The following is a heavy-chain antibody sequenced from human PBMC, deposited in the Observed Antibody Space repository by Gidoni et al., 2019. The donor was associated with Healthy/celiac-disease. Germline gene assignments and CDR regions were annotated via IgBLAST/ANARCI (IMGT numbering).Heavy chain of an antibody. CDR2: ISSSSSYI. V-gene: IGHV3-21*01. CDR1: GFTFSSYS. D-gene: IGHD2-2*01. Sequence: EVQLVESGGGLVKPGGSLRLSCAASGFTFSSYSMNWVRKAPGKGLEWVSSISSSSSYIYYADSVKGRFTISRDNAKNSLYLQMNSLRAEDTAVYYCARALVCSSTSCYAEFDYWGQGTLVTVSS. J-gene: IGHJ4*02. CDR3: ARALVCSSTSCYAEFDY.